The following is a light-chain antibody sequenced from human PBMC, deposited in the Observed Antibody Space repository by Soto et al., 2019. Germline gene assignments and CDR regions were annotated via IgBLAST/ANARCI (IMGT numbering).Light chain of an antibody. CDR3: SSYTSSSTQVV. V-gene: IGLV2-14*01. CDR1: NSDVGGYNY. Sequence: QSVLTQPASVSGSPGQSITISCTGTNSDVGGYNYVSWCQQHPGKAPKLMIYEVSNRPSGVSNRFSGSKSGNTASLTISGLQAEDEADYYCSSYTSSSTQVVFGGGTKLTVL. CDR2: EVS. J-gene: IGLJ2*01.